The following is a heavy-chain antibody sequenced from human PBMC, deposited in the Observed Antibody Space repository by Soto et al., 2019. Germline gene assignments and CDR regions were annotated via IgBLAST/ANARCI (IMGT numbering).Heavy chain of an antibody. V-gene: IGHV4-59*08. J-gene: IGHJ6*03. CDR1: GGYINNYY. Sequence: SETLSLTCTVSGGYINNYYWSWIRQPPGMGLEWIGYIYYSGLTKYNPSLKSRVTISVATSKTQFSLRLSSVTAADSAVYYCARSGDYTNYYYYMDVWGKGTTVTVSS. CDR2: IYYSGLT. CDR3: ARSGDYTNYYYYMDV. D-gene: IGHD4-17*01.